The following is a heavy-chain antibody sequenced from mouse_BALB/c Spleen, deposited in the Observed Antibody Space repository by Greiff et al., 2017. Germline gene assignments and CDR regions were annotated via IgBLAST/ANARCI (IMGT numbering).Heavy chain of an antibody. CDR2: INSNGGST. J-gene: IGHJ4*01. V-gene: IGHV5-6-2*01. CDR1: GFTFSSYY. D-gene: IGHD5-1*01. Sequence: EVNVVESGGGLVKLGGSLKLSCAASGFTFSSYYMSWVRQTPEKRLELVAAINSNGGSTYYPDTVKGRFTISRDNAKNTLYLQMSSLKSEDTALYYCARHEYYDAMDYWGQGTSVTVSS. CDR3: ARHEYYDAMDY.